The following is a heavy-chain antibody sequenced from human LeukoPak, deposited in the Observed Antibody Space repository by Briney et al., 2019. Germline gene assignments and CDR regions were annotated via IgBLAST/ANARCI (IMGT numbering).Heavy chain of an antibody. CDR2: IYYSGST. V-gene: IGHV4-59*08. CDR1: GGSISSYY. CDR3: ASGDTAMVTLDS. D-gene: IGHD5-18*01. J-gene: IGHJ4*02. Sequence: SETLSLTCTVSGGSISSYYWSWIRQPPGKGLEWIGYIYYSGSTNYNPSLKSRVTISLDTSKNQFSLKLTSVTAADTAVYYCASGDTAMVTLDSWGQGTLVTVSS.